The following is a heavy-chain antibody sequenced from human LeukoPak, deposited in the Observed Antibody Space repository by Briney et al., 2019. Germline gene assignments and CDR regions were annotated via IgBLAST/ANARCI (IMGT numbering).Heavy chain of an antibody. CDR3: ARSLYYIVGAPDSYGNPQEDAFDI. CDR2: IYYSGST. Sequence: SETLSLTCTVSGGSISSYYWGWIRQPPGKGLEWIGYIYYSGSTNYNPSLKSRVTISVDTSKNQFSLKLSSVTAADTAVYYCARSLYYIVGAPDSYGNPQEDAFDIWGQGTMVTVSS. V-gene: IGHV4-59*01. D-gene: IGHD1-26*01. CDR1: GGSISSYY. J-gene: IGHJ3*02.